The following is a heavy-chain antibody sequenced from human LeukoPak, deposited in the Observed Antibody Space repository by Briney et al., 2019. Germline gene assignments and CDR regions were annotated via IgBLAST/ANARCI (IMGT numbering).Heavy chain of an antibody. CDR3: ARVPSGSAREALDI. V-gene: IGHV3-7*03. Sequence: GGSLRLSCAASGFTFSSYWMSWVRQAPGRGLEWLANINQEGSEKYYVDSVKGRFTISRDNTKNSLYLQMNSLRAEDTALYYCARVPSGSAREALDIWGQGTMVTVSS. D-gene: IGHD3-10*01. CDR1: GFTFSSYW. J-gene: IGHJ3*02. CDR2: INQEGSEK.